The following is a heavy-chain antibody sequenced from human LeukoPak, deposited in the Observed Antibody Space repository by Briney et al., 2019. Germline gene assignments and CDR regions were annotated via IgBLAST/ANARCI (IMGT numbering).Heavy chain of an antibody. CDR1: GYTFTSYG. V-gene: IGHV1-18*01. CDR2: ISIYNGNT. Sequence: AASVKVSCKASGYTFTSYGITWIRQAPGQGLEWMGWISIYNGNTNYAQNLQGRVTMTTDTSTSTAYMELRSLTSDDTAMYYCARDLVTYYDFWTAYSTFGNWGQGTPVTVSS. CDR3: ARDLVTYYDFWTAYSTFGN. D-gene: IGHD3-3*01. J-gene: IGHJ4*02.